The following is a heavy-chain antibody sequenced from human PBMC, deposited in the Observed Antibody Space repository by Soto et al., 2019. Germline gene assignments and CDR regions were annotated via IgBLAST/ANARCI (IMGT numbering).Heavy chain of an antibody. Sequence: QVQLVQSGAEVRQPASSVKVSCKTSGGTFSSYAISWVRQAPGQGLEWMGGIVPIVDTSTYAQKFQGRVTITADESTSTDYMELSSLRSADTAIYYCVRVVAIPGYPDNWGQGTLVTVSS. J-gene: IGHJ4*02. D-gene: IGHD5-12*01. V-gene: IGHV1-69*12. CDR1: GGTFSSYA. CDR3: VRVVAIPGYPDN. CDR2: IVPIVDTS.